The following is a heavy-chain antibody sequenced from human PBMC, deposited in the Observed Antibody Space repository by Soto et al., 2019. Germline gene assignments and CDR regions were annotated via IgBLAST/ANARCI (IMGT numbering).Heavy chain of an antibody. CDR1: RITVSSNY. CDR2: IYSGGST. V-gene: IGHV3-53*01. D-gene: IGHD6-19*01. Sequence: PGGSLRLSCAASRITVSSNYMSWVRQAPGKGLAWASLIYSGGSTYYADSVKGRFTISRDNSKNPLYLQMNSLRAEDTAVYYCARDLRDSSGWYTYYYGMDVWGQGTTVTVSS. J-gene: IGHJ6*02. CDR3: ARDLRDSSGWYTYYYGMDV.